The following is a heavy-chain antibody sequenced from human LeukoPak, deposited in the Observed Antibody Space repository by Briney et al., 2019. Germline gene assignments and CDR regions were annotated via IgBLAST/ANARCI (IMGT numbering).Heavy chain of an antibody. V-gene: IGHV1-2*02. Sequence: ASVKVSCKASRYTFTDYYMHWVRQAAGQGLEWMGWINPKSGETRYEQNFQGRVTMTRGTSITTAYMELSRLRSDDTAVYYCAREAGDNTYNVWGQGTMVTVSS. D-gene: IGHD7-27*01. CDR3: AREAGDNTYNV. J-gene: IGHJ3*01. CDR2: INPKSGET. CDR1: RYTFTDYY.